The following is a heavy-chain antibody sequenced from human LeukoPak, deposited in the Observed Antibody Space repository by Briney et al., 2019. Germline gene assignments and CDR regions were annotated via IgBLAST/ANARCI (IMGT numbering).Heavy chain of an antibody. D-gene: IGHD5-18*01. CDR2: IIPILGIA. J-gene: IGHJ3*02. CDR1: GGTFSSYA. CDR3: ARDRGGAMVYMAFDT. Sequence: GASVKVSCKASGGTFSSYAISWVRQAPGQGLEWMGRIIPILGIANYAQKFQGRVTITADKSTSTAYMELSSLRSEDTAVYYCARDRGGAMVYMAFDTWGQGTMVTVSS. V-gene: IGHV1-69*04.